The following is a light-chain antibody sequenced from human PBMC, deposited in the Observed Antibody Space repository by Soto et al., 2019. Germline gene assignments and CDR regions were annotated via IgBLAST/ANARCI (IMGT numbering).Light chain of an antibody. V-gene: IGKV4-1*01. J-gene: IGKJ4*01. CDR1: QSGLYSSNNKNY. CDR3: QQYYSTPLT. Sequence: DILMTQSPDSLSVSLGERATGNCKSSQSGLYSSNNKNYLAWYQQKPGQPPKLLIYWASTRESGVPDRFSGSGSGTDFTLTISSLQAEDVAVYYCQQYYSTPLTFGGRTKVDI. CDR2: WAS.